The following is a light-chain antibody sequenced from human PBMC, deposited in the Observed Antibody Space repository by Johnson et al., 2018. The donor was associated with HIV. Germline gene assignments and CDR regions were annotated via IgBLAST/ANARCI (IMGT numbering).Light chain of an antibody. V-gene: IGLV1-51*01. J-gene: IGLJ1*01. CDR1: TSNIGNNY. CDR3: GTWDNSLSAGV. CDR2: DTD. Sequence: QSVLTQPPSVSAAPGQKVTISCSGGTSNIGNNYVSWYQQVPGTAPKLLIYDTDKRPSGIPDRFSGSKSGTSATLGISGLQTGDDADYYCGTWDNSLSAGVFGSGTKVTVL.